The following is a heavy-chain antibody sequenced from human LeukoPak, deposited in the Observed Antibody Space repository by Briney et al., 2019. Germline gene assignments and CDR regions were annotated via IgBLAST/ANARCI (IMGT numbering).Heavy chain of an antibody. V-gene: IGHV3-21*01. Sequence: GGSLRLSCAASGFTFDDYAMNWVRQAPGKGLEWVSSISSSSSYIYYADSVKGRFTISRDNAKNSLYLQMNSLRAEDTAVYYCARAAVRTNAFDIWGQGTMVTVSS. CDR1: GFTFDDYA. CDR3: ARAAVRTNAFDI. J-gene: IGHJ3*02. D-gene: IGHD4/OR15-4a*01. CDR2: ISSSSSYI.